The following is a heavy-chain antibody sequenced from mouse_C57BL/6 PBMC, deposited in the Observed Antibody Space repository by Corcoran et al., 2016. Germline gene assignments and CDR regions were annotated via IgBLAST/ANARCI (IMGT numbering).Heavy chain of an antibody. D-gene: IGHD2-4*01. CDR1: GYSITSGYY. Sequence: DVQRQESGPGLVKPSQSLSLTCSVTGYSITSGYYWNWSRQFPGNKLERMGYIRYDGSNNYKPSRKNRISITRETSKNQFFLKLNSVTTEDTATYYCALLGYDYDGGFTYWGQGTLVTVSA. V-gene: IGHV3-6*01. CDR2: IRYDGSN. J-gene: IGHJ3*01. CDR3: ALLGYDYDGGFTY.